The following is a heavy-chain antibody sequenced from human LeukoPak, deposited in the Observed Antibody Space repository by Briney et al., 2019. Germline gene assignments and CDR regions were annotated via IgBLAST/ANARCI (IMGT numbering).Heavy chain of an antibody. V-gene: IGHV4-39*07. CDR2: IYYSGST. Sequence: PSETLSLTCTVSGGSISSSSYYWGWIRQPPGKGLEWIGSIYYSGSTYYNPSLKSRVTISVDTSKNQFSLKLSSVTAADTAVYYCARDLRFPIQSSYYFDYWGQGTLVTVSS. CDR3: ARDLRFPIQSSYYFDY. D-gene: IGHD5-18*01. J-gene: IGHJ4*02. CDR1: GGSISSSSYY.